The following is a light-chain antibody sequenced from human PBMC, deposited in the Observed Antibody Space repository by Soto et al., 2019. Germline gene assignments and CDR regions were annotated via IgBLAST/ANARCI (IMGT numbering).Light chain of an antibody. CDR1: SSDVGGYNF. V-gene: IGLV2-11*01. CDR3: CSYAGTNTFVL. Sequence: QSALTQPRSVSGSPGQSVTISCTGTSSDVGGYNFVSWYQQHPGKAPKLMIYDLSQRPSGVPDRFSASKSGNTASLTISGIQAEDEADYYCCSYAGTNTFVLFGGGTKLTVL. CDR2: DLS. J-gene: IGLJ2*01.